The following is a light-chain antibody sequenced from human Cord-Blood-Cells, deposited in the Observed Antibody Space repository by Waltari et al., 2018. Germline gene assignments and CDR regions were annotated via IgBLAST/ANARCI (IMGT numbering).Light chain of an antibody. CDR2: SNN. CDR1: SPNIGRTT. J-gene: IGLJ3*02. Sequence: QSVLTQPPPASGTPGQRVTISCSGSSPNIGRTTVNWYQQLPGTAPKLLIYSNNQRPSGVPDRFSGSKSGTSASLAISGLQSEDEADYYCAAWDDSLNGWVFGGGTKLTVL. V-gene: IGLV1-44*01. CDR3: AAWDDSLNGWV.